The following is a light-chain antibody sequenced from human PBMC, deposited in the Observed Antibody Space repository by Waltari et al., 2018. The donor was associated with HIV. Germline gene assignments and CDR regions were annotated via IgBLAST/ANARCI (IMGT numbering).Light chain of an antibody. Sequence: DIQMSQSPSSLSASVGDRVTITCRASQTIGRSLNWYQQKPGKAPKVVIHSLSTLQSGVPSRFSGNGSGTDFTLTISGLHLEDFATYFCQQSFSGPITFHQGTRLEI. J-gene: IGKJ5*01. CDR1: QTIGRS. CDR2: SLS. V-gene: IGKV1-39*01. CDR3: QQSFSGPIT.